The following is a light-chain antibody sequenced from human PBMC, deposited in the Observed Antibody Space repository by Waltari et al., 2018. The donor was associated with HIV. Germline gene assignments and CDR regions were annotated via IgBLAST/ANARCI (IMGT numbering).Light chain of an antibody. CDR2: TAS. Sequence: DIQMTQSPSSVSASAGDSVTITCRASQDIGRWVAWYQQKPGKAPKLLIHTASSLQSGVPLRFSGSGSGTDFTLTISSLQPEDFATYYCQQAKSFPFPFGPGTKVHIK. CDR1: QDIGRW. CDR3: QQAKSFPFP. J-gene: IGKJ3*01. V-gene: IGKV1-12*01.